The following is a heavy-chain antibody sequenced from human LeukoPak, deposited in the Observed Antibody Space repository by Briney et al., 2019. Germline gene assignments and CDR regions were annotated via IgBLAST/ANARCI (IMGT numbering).Heavy chain of an antibody. CDR1: GCCTNDDW. CDR2: IYPDDSDT. D-gene: IGHD3-22*01. CDR3: ARPNMTSYYDRRSYHPFDV. V-gene: IGHV5-51*01. J-gene: IGHJ3*01. Sequence: GASLNISCASSGCCTNDDWIGWVRQMPGKGLEWMGIIYPDDSDTRYSPSFQGQVTISADKSVRTAYLQWSSLNASDTAMYYCARPNMTSYYDRRSYHPFDVWGQGTMVTVSS.